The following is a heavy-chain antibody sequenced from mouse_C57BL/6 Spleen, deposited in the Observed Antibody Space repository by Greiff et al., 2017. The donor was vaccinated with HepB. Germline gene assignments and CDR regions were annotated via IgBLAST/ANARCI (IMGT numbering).Heavy chain of an antibody. CDR2: INPNNGGT. J-gene: IGHJ4*01. Sequence: EVKLVESGPELVKPGASVKIPCKASGYTFTDYNMDWVKQSHGKSLEWIGDINPNNGGTIYNQKFKGKATLTVDKSSSTAYMELRSLTSEDTAVYYCARDGLRWAMDYWGQGTSVTVSS. CDR3: ARDGLRWAMDY. CDR1: GYTFTDYN. V-gene: IGHV1-18*01. D-gene: IGHD2-4*01.